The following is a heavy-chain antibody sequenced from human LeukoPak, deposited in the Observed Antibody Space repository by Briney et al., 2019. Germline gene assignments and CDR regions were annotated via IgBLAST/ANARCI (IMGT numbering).Heavy chain of an antibody. CDR2: ISSSSSTI. CDR1: GFTFSSYS. Sequence: GGSLRLSCAASGFTFSSYSMNWVRQAPGKGLEWVSYISSSSSTIYYADSVKGRFTISRDNAKDSLYLQMNSLRAEDTALYYCARARYDYGYWYFDLWGRGTLVTVSS. V-gene: IGHV3-48*04. J-gene: IGHJ2*01. CDR3: ARARYDYGYWYFDL. D-gene: IGHD4-17*01.